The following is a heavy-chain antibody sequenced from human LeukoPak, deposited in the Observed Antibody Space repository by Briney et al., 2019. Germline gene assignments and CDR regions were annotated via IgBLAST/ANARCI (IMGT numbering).Heavy chain of an antibody. CDR1: GGTFSSYA. D-gene: IGHD3-10*01. Sequence: ASVKVSCMASGGTFSSYAISWVRQAPGQGLEWMGGIIPIFGTANYAQKFQGRVTITADESTSTAYMELSSLRSENTAVYYCARPMVRGVIDAFDIWGQGTMVTVSS. CDR3: ARPMVRGVIDAFDI. J-gene: IGHJ3*02. CDR2: IIPIFGTA. V-gene: IGHV1-69*13.